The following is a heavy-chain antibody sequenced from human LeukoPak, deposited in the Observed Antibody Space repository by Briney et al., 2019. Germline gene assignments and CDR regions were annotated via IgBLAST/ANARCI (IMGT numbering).Heavy chain of an antibody. J-gene: IGHJ4*02. CDR1: GLTFSDYW. CDR3: ARIGGSGTYWDY. V-gene: IGHV3-7*01. CDR2: IKYHGSDE. D-gene: IGHD3-10*01. Sequence: GSLRLSCAASGLTFSDYWMSWVRQAPGKGLEWVANIKYHGSDEHYVDSVRGRFTISRDNAKNSLFLQMNSLRAEDTAVYYCARIGGSGTYWDYWGQGTLVTVSS.